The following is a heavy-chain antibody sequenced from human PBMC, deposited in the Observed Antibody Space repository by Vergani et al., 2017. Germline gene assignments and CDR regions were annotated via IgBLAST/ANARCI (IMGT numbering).Heavy chain of an antibody. V-gene: IGHV4-61*02. CDR2: IYTSGST. CDR1: GSSISSGSYY. Sequence: QVQLQESGPGLVKPSQTLSLTCTVSGSSISSGSYYWSWIRQPAGKGLEWIGRIYTSGSTNYNPSLKSRVTISVDTSKNQFSLKLSSVTAADTAVYYCAREPANMVRGVKGYYYYGMDVWGQGTTVTVSS. CDR3: AREPANMVRGVKGYYYYGMDV. D-gene: IGHD3-10*01. J-gene: IGHJ6*02.